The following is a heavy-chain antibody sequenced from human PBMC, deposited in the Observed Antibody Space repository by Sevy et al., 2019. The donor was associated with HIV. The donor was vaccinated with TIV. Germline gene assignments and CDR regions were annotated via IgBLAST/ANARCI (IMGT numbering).Heavy chain of an antibody. CDR2: ISAYTGDT. CDR1: GYSFNMYG. CDR3: ARHRPQGVVIIPGSGYHYGADF. D-gene: IGHD3-3*01. J-gene: IGHJ6*02. Sequence: ASVKVSCKTSGYSFNMYGISWVRQAPGQGLEWMGWISAYTGDTDYRQMFRGRVTMTTDASTNTAYMELRMLTSDDTDVYYCARHRPQGVVIIPGSGYHYGADFWGQGTMVTVSS. V-gene: IGHV1-18*01.